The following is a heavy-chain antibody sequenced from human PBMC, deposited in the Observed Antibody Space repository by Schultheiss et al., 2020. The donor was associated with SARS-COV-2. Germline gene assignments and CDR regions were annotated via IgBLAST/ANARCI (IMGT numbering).Heavy chain of an antibody. CDR3: ARGAGDSSGYYGYYYYMDV. Sequence: SQTLSLTCTVSGGSISSGGYYWSWIRQHPGKGLEWIGYIYYSGSTNYNPSLKSRVTISVDTSKNQFSLKLSSVTAADTAVYYCARGAGDSSGYYGYYYYMDVWGKGTTVTVSS. CDR1: GGSISSGGYY. J-gene: IGHJ6*03. V-gene: IGHV4-61*08. D-gene: IGHD3-22*01. CDR2: IYYSGST.